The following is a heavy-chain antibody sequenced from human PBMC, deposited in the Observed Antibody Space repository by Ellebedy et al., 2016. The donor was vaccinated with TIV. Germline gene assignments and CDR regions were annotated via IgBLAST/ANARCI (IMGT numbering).Heavy chain of an antibody. V-gene: IGHV5-10-1*01. CDR1: GYSFTNYW. CDR3: ARLSYYYDSSGYFVSYYFDN. CDR2: IDPNDSET. J-gene: IGHJ4*02. Sequence: KVSCKGSGYSFTNYWISWVRQMPGKGLEYMGRIDPNDSETNYSPSFQGHVTISVDKSARIAYLQWSSLKASDTAMYYCARLSYYYDSSGYFVSYYFDNWGQGTLVTAST. D-gene: IGHD3-22*01.